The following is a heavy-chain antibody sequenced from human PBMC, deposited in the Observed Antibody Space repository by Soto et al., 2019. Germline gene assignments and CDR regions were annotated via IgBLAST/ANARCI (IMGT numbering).Heavy chain of an antibody. J-gene: IGHJ4*02. CDR2: SSSSSSTI. CDR1: GFTFSSYS. D-gene: IGHD3-10*01. Sequence: ESGGGLVQPGGSLRLSCAASGFTFSSYSMNWVRQAPGKGLEWVSYSSSSSSTIYYADSVKVRFTISRDNAKNSLYLQMNSLRAEDTAVYYCARDPLWFGELLLDYWGQGTLVTVSS. V-gene: IGHV3-48*01. CDR3: ARDPLWFGELLLDY.